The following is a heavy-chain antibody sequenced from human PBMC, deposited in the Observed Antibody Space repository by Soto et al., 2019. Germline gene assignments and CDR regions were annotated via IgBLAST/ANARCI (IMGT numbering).Heavy chain of an antibody. Sequence: QVTLKESGPVLVKPTETLTLTCTVSGFSLSNARMGVSWIRQPPGKALEWLAHIFSNDEKSYSTSLKSRLTISKDTSKSQVVLTMTNMDPVDTATYYCAQTDIAARDYYYYYYMDVRGKGTTVTVSS. V-gene: IGHV2-26*01. J-gene: IGHJ6*03. D-gene: IGHD6-6*01. CDR1: GFSLSNARMG. CDR2: IFSNDEK. CDR3: AQTDIAARDYYYYYYMDV.